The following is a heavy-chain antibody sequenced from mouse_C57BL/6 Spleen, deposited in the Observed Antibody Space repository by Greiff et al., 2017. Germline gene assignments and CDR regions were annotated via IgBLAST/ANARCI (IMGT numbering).Heavy chain of an antibody. D-gene: IGHD2-1*01. CDR2: IYPRSGNT. V-gene: IGHV1-81*01. J-gene: IGHJ2*01. CDR3: ARYGNYWYFDY. CDR1: GYTFTSYG. Sequence: VQLQESGAELARPGDSVKLSCKASGYTFTSYGISWVKQRTGQGLEWIGEIYPRSGNTYYNEKFKGKATLTADKTSSTAYMELRRLTAEDSAVYFCARYGNYWYFDYWGQGTTLTVSS.